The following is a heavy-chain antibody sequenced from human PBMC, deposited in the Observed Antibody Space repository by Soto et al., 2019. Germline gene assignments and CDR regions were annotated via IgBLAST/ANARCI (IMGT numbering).Heavy chain of an antibody. CDR1: GFTFSSYG. V-gene: IGHV3-33*01. CDR2: IWYDGSNK. D-gene: IGHD4-17*01. CDR3: ARGRTVTTFLDY. J-gene: IGHJ4*02. Sequence: QVQLVESGGGVVQPGRSLRLSCAASGFTFSSYGMHWVRQATGKGLEWVAVIWYDGSNKYYADSVKGRFTISRDNSKNTLYLQMNSLRAEDTAMYYCARGRTVTTFLDYWGQGTLVTVSS.